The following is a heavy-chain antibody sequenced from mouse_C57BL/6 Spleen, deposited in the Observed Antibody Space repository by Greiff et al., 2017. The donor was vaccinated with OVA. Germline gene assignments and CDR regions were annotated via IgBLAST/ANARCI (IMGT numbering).Heavy chain of an antibody. CDR2: INPYNGGT. CDR3: ARPLLLRSYFDY. V-gene: IGHV1-19*01. CDR1: GYTFTDYY. J-gene: IGHJ2*01. Sequence: VQLQQSGPVLVKPGASVKMSCKASGYTFTDYYMNWVKQSHGKSLEWIGVINPYNGGTSYNQKFKGKATLTVDKSSSTAYMELNSLTSEDSAVYYCARPLLLRSYFDYWGQGTTLTVAS. D-gene: IGHD1-1*01.